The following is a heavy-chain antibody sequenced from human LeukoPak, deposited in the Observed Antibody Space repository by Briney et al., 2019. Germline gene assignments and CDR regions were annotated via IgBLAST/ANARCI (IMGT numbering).Heavy chain of an antibody. J-gene: IGHJ6*03. Sequence: ASVKVSCKSSGYTFTSYAMHWVRQAPGQRLEWMGWSNAGNGNTKYSQEFQGRVTITRDTSASTAYMELSSLRSEDTAVYYCAIPHPRGGYYGGQPGGYYYYYMDVWGKGTTVTVSS. CDR1: GYTFTSYA. CDR3: AIPHPRGGYYGGQPGGYYYYYMDV. D-gene: IGHD4-23*01. CDR2: SNAGNGNT. V-gene: IGHV1-3*02.